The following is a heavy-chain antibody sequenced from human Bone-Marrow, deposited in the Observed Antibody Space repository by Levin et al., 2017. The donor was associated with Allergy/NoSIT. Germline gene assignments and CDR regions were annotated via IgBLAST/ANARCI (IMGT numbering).Heavy chain of an antibody. D-gene: IGHD2-2*01. CDR2: INPNSGGT. CDR3: ASHRIVVVPAASDTINWFDP. V-gene: IGHV1-2*06. CDR1: GYTFTGYY. Sequence: GASVKVSCKASGYTFTGYYMHWVRQAPGQGLEWMGRINPNSGGTNYAQKFQGRVTMTRDTSISTAYMELSRLRSDDTAVYYCASHRIVVVPAASDTINWFDPWGQGTLVTVSS. J-gene: IGHJ5*02.